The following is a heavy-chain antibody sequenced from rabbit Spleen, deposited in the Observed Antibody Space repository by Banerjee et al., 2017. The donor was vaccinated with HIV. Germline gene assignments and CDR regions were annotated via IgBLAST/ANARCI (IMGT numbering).Heavy chain of an antibody. CDR3: ARDLIGIIGWNFYL. CDR1: GVSFSDRDV. D-gene: IGHD1-1*01. V-gene: IGHV1S45*01. Sequence: QEQLVESGGGLVQPEGSLTLTCTASGVSFSDRDVMCWVRQAPGKGLEWIACINTYTGKSVYASWATGRFTISRTSSITVTLQMTSLTAADTASYFCARDLIGIIGWNFYLWGPGTLVTVS. J-gene: IGHJ6*01. CDR2: INTYTGKS.